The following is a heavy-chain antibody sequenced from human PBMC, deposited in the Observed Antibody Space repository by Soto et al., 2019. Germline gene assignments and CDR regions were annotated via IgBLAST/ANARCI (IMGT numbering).Heavy chain of an antibody. CDR3: ARSPAPRGLAAAAAGTRRNAFDI. Sequence: SETLSLTCAVYGGSFSGYYWSWIRQPPGKGLEWIGEINHSGSTNYNPSLKSRVTISVDTSKNQFSLKLSSVTAADTAVYYCARSPAPRGLAAAAAGTRRNAFDIWGQGTMVTVSS. CDR2: INHSGST. J-gene: IGHJ3*02. V-gene: IGHV4-34*01. D-gene: IGHD6-13*01. CDR1: GGSFSGYY.